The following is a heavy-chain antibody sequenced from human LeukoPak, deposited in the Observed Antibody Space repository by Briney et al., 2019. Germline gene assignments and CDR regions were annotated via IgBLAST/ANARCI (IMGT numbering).Heavy chain of an antibody. CDR1: GGSISSFY. CDR3: ARWRYCGGDCYPSAFDI. D-gene: IGHD2-21*02. CDR2: IYYTGST. J-gene: IGHJ3*02. V-gene: IGHV4-59*01. Sequence: SETLSLTCTVSGGSISSFYWSWIRQPPGKGLEWIGYIYYTGSTNYNPSLKSRVTISVDTSKNQFSLKLSSVTAADTAVYYCARWRYCGGDCYPSAFDIWGQGTMVTVSS.